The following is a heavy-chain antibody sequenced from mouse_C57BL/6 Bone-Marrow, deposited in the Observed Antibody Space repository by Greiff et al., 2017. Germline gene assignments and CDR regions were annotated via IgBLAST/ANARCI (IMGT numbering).Heavy chain of an antibody. V-gene: IGHV5-9-1*02. CDR2: ISSGGDYI. D-gene: IGHD2-5*01. Sequence: EVKLMESGEGLVKPGGSLKLSCAASGFTFSSYAMSWVRQTPEKRLAWVAYISSGGDYIYYADTVTGRFTISRDNARNTLYLQMSSLKSEDTAMYYCTREDPYSNLYCDYWGQGTTLTVSS. J-gene: IGHJ2*01. CDR1: GFTFSSYA. CDR3: TREDPYSNLYCDY.